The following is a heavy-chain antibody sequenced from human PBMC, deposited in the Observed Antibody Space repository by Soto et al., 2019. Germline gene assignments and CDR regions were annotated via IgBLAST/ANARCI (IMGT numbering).Heavy chain of an antibody. CDR2: IKRKIAGGTT. CDR3: TTDSTQTFCDGGPCYSVQTKSHDS. Sequence: EVQLVESGGGLVKPGGSLRLSCAASGFTSSNGWMSWVRQPPGKGWEWVARIKRKIAGGTTDYSAPVKGRFTIPRDASRGTMYLQMNSLRAEDTSVYYCTTDSTQTFCDGGPCYSVQTKSHDSWGQGTLVTVSS. V-gene: IGHV3-15*01. J-gene: IGHJ4*02. CDR1: GFTSSNGW. D-gene: IGHD2-15*01.